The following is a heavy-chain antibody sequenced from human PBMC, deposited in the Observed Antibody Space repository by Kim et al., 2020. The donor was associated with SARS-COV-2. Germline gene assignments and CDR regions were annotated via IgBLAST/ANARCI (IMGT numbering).Heavy chain of an antibody. V-gene: IGHV3-30*18. CDR2: ISYDGSNK. D-gene: IGHD3-10*01. CDR3: AKWPGGMDV. J-gene: IGHJ6*04. CDR1: GFTFSSYG. Sequence: GGSLRLSCAASGFTFSSYGMHWVRQAPGKGLEWVAVISYDGSNKYYADSVKGRFTISRDNSKNTLYLQMNSLRAEDTAVYYCAKWPGGMDVWGEVATLTVSS.